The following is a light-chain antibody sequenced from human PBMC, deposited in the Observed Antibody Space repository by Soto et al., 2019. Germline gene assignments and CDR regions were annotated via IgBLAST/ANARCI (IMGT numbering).Light chain of an antibody. Sequence: EIVLTQSPGTLSLFPGERATLSCRASQSVSSSYLAWYQQKPRQAPRLLIYGASSRPTGIPDRFSGSGSGTDFTLTISRLEPEAFAVYYCQQYGSSSTFGQGTRLENK. CDR3: QQYGSSST. J-gene: IGKJ5*01. CDR1: QSVSSSY. CDR2: GAS. V-gene: IGKV3-20*01.